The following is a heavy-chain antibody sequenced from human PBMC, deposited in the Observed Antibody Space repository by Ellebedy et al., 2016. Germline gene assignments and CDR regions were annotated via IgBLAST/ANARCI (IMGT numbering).Heavy chain of an antibody. V-gene: IGHV3-33*08. CDR2: ILYDGSNK. CDR3: ARDMIVVVPAAGAPLGYYYYMDV. Sequence: GGSLRLSXAASGFTFSSYGMHWVRQAPGKGLEWVAVILYDGSNKYYADSVKGRFTISRDNSKNTLYLQMNSLRAEDTAVYYCARDMIVVVPAAGAPLGYYYYMDVWGKGTTVTVSS. CDR1: GFTFSSYG. J-gene: IGHJ6*03. D-gene: IGHD2-2*01.